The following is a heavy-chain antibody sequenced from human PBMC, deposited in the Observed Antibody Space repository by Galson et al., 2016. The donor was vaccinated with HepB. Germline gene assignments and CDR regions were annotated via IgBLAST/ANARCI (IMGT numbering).Heavy chain of an antibody. CDR2: IYPGDSDI. D-gene: IGHD4-17*01. CDR3: ARLGKPPDYGDYVTYYYYYYGMDV. CDR1: GYSFTSYW. J-gene: IGHJ6*02. V-gene: IGHV5-51*01. Sequence: QSGAEVKKPGESLKISCKGSGYSFTSYWIGWVRQMPGKGLEWMGIIYPGDSDIRYSPSFQGQVTISADKSISTAYLQWSSLKASDTAMYYCARLGKPPDYGDYVTYYYYYYGMDVWGQGTTVTVSS.